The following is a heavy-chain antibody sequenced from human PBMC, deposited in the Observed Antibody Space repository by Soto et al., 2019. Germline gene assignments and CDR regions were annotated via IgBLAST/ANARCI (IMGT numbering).Heavy chain of an antibody. D-gene: IGHD3-10*01. CDR1: GFTFSSYA. J-gene: IGHJ6*02. V-gene: IGHV3-64*01. Sequence: EVQLVESGGGLVQPGGSLRLSCAASGFTFSSYAMHWVRQAPGKGLEYVSAISSNGGSTYYANSVKGRFTISRDKSKNTLDLHMGSLRAEAMAVYYCAEGCDGSWGGYYGMAFWGRGTTVTV. CDR3: AEGCDGSWGGYYGMAF. CDR2: ISSNGGST.